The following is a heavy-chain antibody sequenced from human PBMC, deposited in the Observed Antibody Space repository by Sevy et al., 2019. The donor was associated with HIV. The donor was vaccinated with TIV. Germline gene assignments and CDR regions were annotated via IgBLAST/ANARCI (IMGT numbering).Heavy chain of an antibody. D-gene: IGHD3-3*01. CDR3: AKWGDHDFWSSYSYFDY. Sequence: GGSLRLSCVVSGITFSTSGMHWVRQAPGKGLEWVAVISYHGRYKFYADSVKGRFTISRDNSKNTVYLQMNSLRAEDTAVYYCAKWGDHDFWSSYSYFDYWGQGALVTVSS. CDR1: GITFSTSG. V-gene: IGHV3-30*18. J-gene: IGHJ4*02. CDR2: ISYHGRYK.